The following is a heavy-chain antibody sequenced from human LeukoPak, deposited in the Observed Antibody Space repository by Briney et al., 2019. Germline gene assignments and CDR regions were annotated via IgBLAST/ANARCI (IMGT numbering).Heavy chain of an antibody. V-gene: IGHV3-30*03. CDR1: GFTFSSYG. Sequence: GGSLRLSCAASGFTFSSYGMHWVRQAPGKGLEWVAVISYDGSNKYYADSVKGRFTISRDNSKNTLYLQMNSLRAEDTAVYYCASENSYGYYDYFDYWGQGTLVTVSS. CDR3: ASENSYGYYDYFDY. J-gene: IGHJ4*02. CDR2: ISYDGSNK. D-gene: IGHD5-18*01.